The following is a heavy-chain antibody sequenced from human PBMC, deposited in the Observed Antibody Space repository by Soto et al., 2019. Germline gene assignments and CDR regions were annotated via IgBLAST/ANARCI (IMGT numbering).Heavy chain of an antibody. CDR1: GGSISSGGYY. CDR2: IYYSGST. Sequence: QVQLQESGPGLVKPSQTLSLTCTVSGGSISSGGYYWSWIRQHPGKGLEWIGYIYYSGSTYYNPSLKSRVAISVDTSKNQFSLKLSSVTAADTAVYYCARDPYCSSTSCAEGGYYYGMDVWGQGTTVTVSS. V-gene: IGHV4-31*03. CDR3: ARDPYCSSTSCAEGGYYYGMDV. D-gene: IGHD2-2*01. J-gene: IGHJ6*02.